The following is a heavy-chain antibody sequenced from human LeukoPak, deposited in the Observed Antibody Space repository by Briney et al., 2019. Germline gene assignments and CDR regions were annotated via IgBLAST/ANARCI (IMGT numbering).Heavy chain of an antibody. Sequence: SETLSLTCTVSGGSISSYYWSWIRQPPGKGLEWIGYIYYSGSTNYNPSLKSRVTISVDTSKNQFSLKLSSVTAADTAVYYCARVVFGYYDILTGYFEGNYYYYMDVWGKGTTVTISS. CDR3: ARVVFGYYDILTGYFEGNYYYYMDV. CDR1: GGSISSYY. CDR2: IYYSGST. J-gene: IGHJ6*03. V-gene: IGHV4-59*01. D-gene: IGHD3-9*01.